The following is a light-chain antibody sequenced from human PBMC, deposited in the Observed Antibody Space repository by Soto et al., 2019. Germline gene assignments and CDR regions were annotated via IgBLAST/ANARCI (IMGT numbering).Light chain of an antibody. CDR1: QSVSSSW. J-gene: IGKJ1*01. CDR2: GAS. V-gene: IGKV3-20*01. CDR3: QQYGGPPWT. Sequence: ELVLTKSPGTLSLSPGERATLSCRASQSVSSSWLAWYQQKPGQAPRLLIYGASSRATGVPDRFSGSGSGTDFTLTISRLEPEDSAVFYCQQYGGPPWTFGQGTKVEIK.